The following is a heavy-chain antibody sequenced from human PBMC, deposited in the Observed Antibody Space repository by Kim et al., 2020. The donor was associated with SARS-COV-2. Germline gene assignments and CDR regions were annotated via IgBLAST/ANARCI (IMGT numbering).Heavy chain of an antibody. J-gene: IGHJ3*01. V-gene: IGHV3-23*01. D-gene: IGHD1-1*01. CDR2: IGSGDPST. CDR1: GFAFSSYA. Sequence: GGSLRLSCAASGFAFSSYAMGWVRQAPGRGLEWVSTIGSGDPSTYFTGSVRGRFTISRDNSKNTLYLQMNSLRAEDTATYYCAKVLDDWNNGDDAFDLWGQGTVVTVSS. CDR3: AKVLDDWNNGDDAFDL.